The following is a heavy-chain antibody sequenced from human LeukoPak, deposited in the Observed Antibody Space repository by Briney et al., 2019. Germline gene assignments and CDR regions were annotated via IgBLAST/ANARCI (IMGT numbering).Heavy chain of an antibody. D-gene: IGHD6-19*01. CDR2: IYYSGST. CDR3: AREHYTSGWYIRD. J-gene: IGHJ4*02. V-gene: IGHV4-59*01. CDR1: GGSINTDY. Sequence: SETLSLTCTVSGGSINTDYWSWIRQPPGKGLEWIGFIYYSGSTNYNPSLKGRVTISIDTSKIQFSLKLTSVTAADTAVYYCAREHYTSGWYIRDWGQGTLVTVSS.